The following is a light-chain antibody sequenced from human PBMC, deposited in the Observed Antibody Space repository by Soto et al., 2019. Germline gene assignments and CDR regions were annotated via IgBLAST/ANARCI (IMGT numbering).Light chain of an antibody. J-gene: IGLJ2*01. CDR3: QSYDSSLSAYVV. V-gene: IGLV1-40*01. Sequence: SVLTQPPSVSGAPGQRVTISCTGSSSNIGAGSHVHWYQQLPGTAPKLLIYGDNNRPSGVPDRFSGSKSGTSASLAITGLQAEDEADYYCQSYDSSLSAYVVFGGGTKLTVL. CDR1: SSNIGAGSH. CDR2: GDN.